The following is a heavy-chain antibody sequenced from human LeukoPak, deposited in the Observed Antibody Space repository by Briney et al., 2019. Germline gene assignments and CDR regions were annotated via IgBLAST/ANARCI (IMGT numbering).Heavy chain of an antibody. CDR3: ARRWGVGYKIYRGIDY. CDR2: INHSGST. CDR1: GGSFSGCY. Sequence: SETLSLTCAVYGGSFSGCYWSWIRQPPGKGLEWIGEINHSGSTNYNPSLKSRVTISVDTSKNQFSLKLSSVIAADTAVYYCARRWGVGYKIYRGIDYWGQGTLVTVSS. D-gene: IGHD3-10*01. J-gene: IGHJ4*02. V-gene: IGHV4-34*01.